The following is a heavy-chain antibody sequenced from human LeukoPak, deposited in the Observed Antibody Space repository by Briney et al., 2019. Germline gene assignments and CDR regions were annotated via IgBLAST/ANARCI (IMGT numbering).Heavy chain of an antibody. CDR3: ARAKDNYYGSGSYD. D-gene: IGHD3-10*01. CDR1: GFTFSIYS. J-gene: IGHJ4*02. Sequence: GGSLRLSCAASGFTFSIYSMHWVRQAPGKGLEWVSYISSSSSTIKYADSVKGRFTISRDNAKNSLSLQMNSLRDEDTAVYYCARAKDNYYGSGSYDWGQGTLVTVSS. CDR2: ISSSSSTI. V-gene: IGHV3-48*02.